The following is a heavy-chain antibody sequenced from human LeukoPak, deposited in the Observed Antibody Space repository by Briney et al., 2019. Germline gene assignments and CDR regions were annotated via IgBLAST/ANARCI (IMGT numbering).Heavy chain of an antibody. J-gene: IGHJ4*02. Sequence: GASVKVSCKASGYTFTSYDINWVRQATGQGLEWMGWMNPNSGNTGYAQKFQGRVTMTRNTSISTAYMERSSLRSEDTAVYYCARGSSVVTAMVTDYWGQGTLVTVSS. CDR1: GYTFTSYD. CDR3: ARGSSVVTAMVTDY. V-gene: IGHV1-8*01. D-gene: IGHD5-18*01. CDR2: MNPNSGNT.